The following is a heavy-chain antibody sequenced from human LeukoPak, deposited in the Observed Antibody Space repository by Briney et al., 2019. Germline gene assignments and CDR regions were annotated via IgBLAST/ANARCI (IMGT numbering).Heavy chain of an antibody. CDR1: GFTFSSYA. CDR2: ISGSGGST. J-gene: IGHJ4*02. CDR3: AILDFWSGYTFDY. Sequence: PGGCLRLSCAASGFTFSSYAMSWVRQAPGRGLEWVSAISGSGGSTYYADSVKGRFTISRDNSKNTLYLQMNSLRAEDTAVYYCAILDFWSGYTFDYWGQGTLVTVSS. V-gene: IGHV3-23*01. D-gene: IGHD3-3*01.